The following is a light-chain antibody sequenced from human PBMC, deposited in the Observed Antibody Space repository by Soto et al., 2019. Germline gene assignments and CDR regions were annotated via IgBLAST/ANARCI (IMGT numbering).Light chain of an antibody. CDR2: FNI. CDR3: PAWDDSLNGYV. J-gene: IGLJ1*01. V-gene: IGLV1-44*01. CDR1: SSNIVSNT. Sequence: QSVLSQPPSASGTPGQRVTISGSGSSSNIVSNTVSWYQQFPGTAPKLLIYFNIQRPSGVPDRFSGSKSGTSASLAISGLHSEDEADYYCPAWDDSLNGYVLGTGTKVTV.